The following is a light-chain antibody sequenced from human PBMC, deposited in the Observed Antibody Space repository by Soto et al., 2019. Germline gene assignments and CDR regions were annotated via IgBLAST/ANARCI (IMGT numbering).Light chain of an antibody. CDR3: SSYTGDSVI. V-gene: IGLV2-14*01. J-gene: IGLJ2*01. CDR1: NSDIGGYNY. Sequence: QSALTQPASVSGSPGQSITISCTGTNSDIGGYNYVSWYQHLPGEAPRLLIYEVTNRPSGVSNRFSGSKSGNTASLTISGLQSEDEADYYCSSYTGDSVIFGAGTKLTVL. CDR2: EVT.